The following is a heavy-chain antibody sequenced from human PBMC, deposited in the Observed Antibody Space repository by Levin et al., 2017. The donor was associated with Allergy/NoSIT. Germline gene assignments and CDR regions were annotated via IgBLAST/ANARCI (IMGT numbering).Heavy chain of an antibody. V-gene: IGHV3-66*01. CDR3: ARDRGLYTRVYYGMDV. CDR2: IYSGGST. D-gene: IGHD1-14*01. CDR1: GFTVSSNY. Sequence: GESLKISCAASGFTVSSNYMSWARQAPGKGLEWVSVIYSGGSTYYADSVKGRFTISRDNSKNTLYLQMNSLRAEDTAVYYCARDRGLYTRVYYGMDVWGQGTTVTVSS. J-gene: IGHJ6*02.